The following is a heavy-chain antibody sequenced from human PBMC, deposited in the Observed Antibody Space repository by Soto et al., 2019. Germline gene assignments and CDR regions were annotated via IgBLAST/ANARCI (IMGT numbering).Heavy chain of an antibody. Sequence: EVRLVESGGGLVQPGGSLRLSCEASGFSFSIYASSWVRHAPGKGLEWVSTISGSGSVTYYADSVKGRFTISRDNSKDTLYLRMNSLGVEDTAVYYCAKEPNGSGWYSPFDSWGQGDLVTVSS. V-gene: IGHV3-23*04. CDR1: GFSFSIYA. CDR3: AKEPNGSGWYSPFDS. D-gene: IGHD6-19*01. J-gene: IGHJ4*02. CDR2: ISGSGSVT.